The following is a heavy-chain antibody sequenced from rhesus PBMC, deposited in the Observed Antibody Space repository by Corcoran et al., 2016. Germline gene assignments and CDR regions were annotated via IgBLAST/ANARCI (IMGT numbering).Heavy chain of an antibody. CDR3: AKGWDTVTTIDY. V-gene: IGHV3S5*01. CDR1: GFTFSSYG. Sequence: EVQLVETGGGLVQPGGSLKLSCAASGFTFSSYGMIWVSQAPGKGLELISAINSGGCSTYYANSVKCRLTISRDNSKNTLSLQMNSLRAEDTAVYYCAKGWDTVTTIDYWGQGVLVTVSS. D-gene: IGHD4-23*01. CDR2: INSGGCST. J-gene: IGHJ4*01.